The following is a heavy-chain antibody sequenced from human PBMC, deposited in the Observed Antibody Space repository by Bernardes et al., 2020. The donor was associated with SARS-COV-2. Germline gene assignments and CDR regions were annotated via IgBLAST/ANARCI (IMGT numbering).Heavy chain of an antibody. CDR3: ARVGAAGYSSGWRYYYYGMDV. CDR2: IYYSGST. CDR1: GGSISSYY. V-gene: IGHV4-59*01. Sequence: SETLSLTCTVSGGSISSYYWSWIRQPPGKGLEWIGYIYYSGSTNYNPSLKSRVTISVDTSKNQFSLKLSSVTAADTAVYYCARVGAAGYSSGWRYYYYGMDVWGQGTTVTVSS. J-gene: IGHJ6*02. D-gene: IGHD6-19*01.